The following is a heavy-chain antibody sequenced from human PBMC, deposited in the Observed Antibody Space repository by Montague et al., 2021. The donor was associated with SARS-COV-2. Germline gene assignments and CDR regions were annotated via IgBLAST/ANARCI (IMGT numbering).Heavy chain of an antibody. CDR2: ISANGRST. CDR1: GFTFSKHA. D-gene: IGHD4/OR15-4a*01. CDR3: TKDDSSSEYGGDY. Sequence: SLRLSCAASGFTFSKHAMNWVRQAPGKGLQWLSTISANGRSTYYGDSVRGRFAVSRGNSRNTLYLQMSNLRVEDTAIYYCTKDDSSSEYGGDYWGQGTLVTVSS. V-gene: IGHV3-23*01. J-gene: IGHJ4*02.